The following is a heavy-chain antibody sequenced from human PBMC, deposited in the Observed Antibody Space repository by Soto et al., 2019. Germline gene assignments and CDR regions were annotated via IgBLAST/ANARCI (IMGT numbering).Heavy chain of an antibody. CDR2: IYPSDSDT. Sequence: GESLKISCKGSGYNFAGYWIAWVRQMPGKGLELMGIIYPSDSDTRYRPSFQGQVTISADKSISSAYLQWSSLRASDTAMYYCARGGVSTRSFDYWGQGTPVTVSS. D-gene: IGHD3-3*01. CDR1: GYNFAGYW. J-gene: IGHJ4*02. V-gene: IGHV5-51*01. CDR3: ARGGVSTRSFDY.